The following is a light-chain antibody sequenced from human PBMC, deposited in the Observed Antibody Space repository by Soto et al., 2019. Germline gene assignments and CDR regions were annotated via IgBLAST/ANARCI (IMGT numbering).Light chain of an antibody. CDR2: VGTGGIVG. Sequence: VLTEPPSASASLGASVTLTCTLSSGYSTYKVDWYQQRPGKGPRFVMRVGTGGIVGSKGDGIPDRFSVLGSGLNRYLTIKDIQEEDESDYHCGADHGTGNNFVWVFGGGTKLTVL. CDR3: GADHGTGNNFVWV. CDR1: SGYSTYK. J-gene: IGLJ3*02. V-gene: IGLV9-49*01.